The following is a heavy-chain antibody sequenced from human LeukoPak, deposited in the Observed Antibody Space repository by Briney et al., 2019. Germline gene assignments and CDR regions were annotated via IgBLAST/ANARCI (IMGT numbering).Heavy chain of an antibody. D-gene: IGHD3-10*01. CDR1: GFTLSSYW. V-gene: IGHV3-74*01. Sequence: GGSLRLSCAASGFTLSSYWMHWVRQAPGKGLVWVSRIKSDGSSTSYADSVKGRFTISRDNAKNSLYLQMNGLRAEDTAVYYCAREWYGSGPWGQGTLVTVSS. CDR2: IKSDGSST. J-gene: IGHJ5*02. CDR3: AREWYGSGP.